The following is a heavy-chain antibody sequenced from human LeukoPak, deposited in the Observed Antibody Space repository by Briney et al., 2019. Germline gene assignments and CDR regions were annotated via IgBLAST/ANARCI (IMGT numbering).Heavy chain of an antibody. CDR1: EFTFSTYS. V-gene: IGHV3-48*01. CDR2: ITSSGSTV. D-gene: IGHD2-15*01. CDR3: ARGYTWSSYSNYYYYMDV. Sequence: GGSLRLSCAASEFTFSTYSMNWVRQAPGQGLEWLSHITSSGSTVFYADSVKGRFTISRDNANNSVSLQMNSLRADDTAVYYCARGYTWSSYSNYYYYMDVWSKGTTVTVSS. J-gene: IGHJ6*03.